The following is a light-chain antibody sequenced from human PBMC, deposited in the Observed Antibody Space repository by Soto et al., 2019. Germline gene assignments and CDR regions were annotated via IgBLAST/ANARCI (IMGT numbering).Light chain of an antibody. CDR2: GAS. CDR3: QQYNNWPQT. J-gene: IGKJ1*01. CDR1: QSVSSN. V-gene: IGKV3-15*01. Sequence: EIVMTQSPATLSVSTGERATLSCRASQSVSSNLAWYQQKPGQAPRLLIYGASTRATGIPARFSGSGSGTKFTLTISSLQSEDFAVYYCQQYNNWPQTFGQGTKV.